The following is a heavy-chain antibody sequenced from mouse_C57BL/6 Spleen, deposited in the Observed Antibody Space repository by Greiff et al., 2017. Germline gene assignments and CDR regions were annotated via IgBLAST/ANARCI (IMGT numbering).Heavy chain of an antibody. CDR3: ARGDYYGSHWYFDV. CDR1: GYTFTSYW. J-gene: IGHJ1*03. CDR2: IHPNSGST. Sequence: VQLQQPGAELVKPGASVKLSCKASGYTFTSYWMHWVKQRPGQGLEWIGMIHPNSGSTNYNEKFKSKATLTVDKSSSTAYMQLSSLTSEDSAVYYCARGDYYGSHWYFDVWGTGTTVTVSS. D-gene: IGHD1-1*01. V-gene: IGHV1-64*01.